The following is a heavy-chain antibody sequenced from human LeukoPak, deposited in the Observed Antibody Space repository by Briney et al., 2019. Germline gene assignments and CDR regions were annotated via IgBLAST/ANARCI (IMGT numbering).Heavy chain of an antibody. D-gene: IGHD6-13*01. V-gene: IGHV4-34*01. CDR1: GGSSSGYY. CDR3: ARGLFAGTFDY. CDR2: INHSGST. J-gene: IGHJ4*02. Sequence: SETLSLTCAVYGGSSSGYYWSWIRQPPGKGLEWIGEINHSGSTNYNPSLKSRVTISVDTSKNQFSLKLSSVTAADTAVYYCARGLFAGTFDYWGQGTLVTVSS.